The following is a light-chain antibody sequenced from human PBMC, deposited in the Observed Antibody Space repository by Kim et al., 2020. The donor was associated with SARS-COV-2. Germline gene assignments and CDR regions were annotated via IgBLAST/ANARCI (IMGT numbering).Light chain of an antibody. CDR3: SSYTSSSTFWV. J-gene: IGLJ3*02. V-gene: IGLV2-14*03. CDR2: DVS. CDR1: SSDVGGYNH. Sequence: QSALTQPASVSGSPGQSITISCTGTSSDVGGYNHVSWYQQHPGKAPKLMIYDVSNRASGLSNRFSASKSGNTASLTISGLQAEDEADYYCSSYTSSSTFWVLGGGTQLTVL.